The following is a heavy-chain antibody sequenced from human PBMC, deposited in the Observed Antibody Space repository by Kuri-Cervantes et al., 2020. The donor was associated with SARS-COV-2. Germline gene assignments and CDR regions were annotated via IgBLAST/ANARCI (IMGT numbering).Heavy chain of an antibody. Sequence: GGSLRLSCAVSGLTFSSRSMNWVRQAPGMGLEWVSHIDASGKSRYYIDSVQGRFTISRDNARNSLYLQMNSLTEEDTAVYYCARDLVVSSGWDYYMDVWGKGTTVTVSS. CDR1: GLTFSSRS. D-gene: IGHD6-19*01. J-gene: IGHJ6*03. V-gene: IGHV3-48*02. CDR2: IDASGKSR. CDR3: ARDLVVSSGWDYYMDV.